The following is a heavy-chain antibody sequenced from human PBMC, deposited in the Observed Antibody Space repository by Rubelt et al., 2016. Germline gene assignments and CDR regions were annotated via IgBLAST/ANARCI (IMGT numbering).Heavy chain of an antibody. Sequence: EVQLVESGGGLVQPGGSLRLSCAASGFTFDDYGMSWVRQAPGKGLEWVSGINWNGGSTGYADSVTGRFTLSGDHAKNSLYLQMNSLRAEDTALYYCARDYSSSDWYFDLWGRGTLVTVSS. D-gene: IGHD6-6*01. J-gene: IGHJ2*01. CDR2: INWNGGST. V-gene: IGHV3-20*04. CDR3: ARDYSSSDWYFDL. CDR1: GFTFDDYG.